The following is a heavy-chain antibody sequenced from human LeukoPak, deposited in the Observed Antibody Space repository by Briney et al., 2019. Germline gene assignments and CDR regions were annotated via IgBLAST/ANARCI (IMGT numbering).Heavy chain of an antibody. CDR1: GYTFTSYA. CDR2: INAGNGNT. J-gene: IGHJ4*02. Sequence: GASVKVSCKASGYTFTSYAMHWVRQAPGQGLEWMGWINAGNGNTKYSQKFQGRVTIARDTSASTAYMELSSLRSEDTAVYCCARDHCSSTSCYSNFDYWGQGTLVTVSS. V-gene: IGHV1-3*01. CDR3: ARDHCSSTSCYSNFDY. D-gene: IGHD2-2*01.